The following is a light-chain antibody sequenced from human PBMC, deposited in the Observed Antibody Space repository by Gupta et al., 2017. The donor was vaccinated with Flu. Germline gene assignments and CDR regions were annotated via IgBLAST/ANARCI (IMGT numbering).Light chain of an antibody. Sequence: ERATLSCRASQSISNYLAWDQQKPGQAPRLLIYEASKRATGIPARFSGSGSGTDFTLTISGLEPEDFAVYYCQERTIWPQITFGQGTRLEIK. CDR3: QERTIWPQIT. CDR1: QSISNY. J-gene: IGKJ5*01. V-gene: IGKV3-11*01. CDR2: EAS.